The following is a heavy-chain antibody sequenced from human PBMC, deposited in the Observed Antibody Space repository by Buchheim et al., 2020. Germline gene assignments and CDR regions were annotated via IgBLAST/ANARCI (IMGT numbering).Heavy chain of an antibody. CDR3: ARAGDIVVVPAAFDY. Sequence: QVQLVQSGAEVKKPGASVKVSCKASGYTFTSYAMHWVRQAPGQRLEWMGWINAGNGNTKYSQKFQGRVTITRDTSASTAYMELSSLRSEDTAVYYWARAGDIVVVPAAFDYWGQGTL. D-gene: IGHD2-2*01. CDR1: GYTFTSYA. V-gene: IGHV1-3*01. CDR2: INAGNGNT. J-gene: IGHJ4*02.